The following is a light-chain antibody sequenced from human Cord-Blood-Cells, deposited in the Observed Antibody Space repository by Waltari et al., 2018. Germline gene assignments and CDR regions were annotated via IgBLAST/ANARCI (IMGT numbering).Light chain of an antibody. CDR3: NSRDSSGNHWV. V-gene: IGLV3-19*01. Sequence: SSELTQDPAVSVALGQTVRITCHGDSLRSYYASWYQQKPGQAPVLVIYGKNSRPSGIPDRFSGSSSGNTASLTITGAQAEDEADYYCNSRDSSGNHWVFGGGTKLTVL. J-gene: IGLJ3*02. CDR1: SLRSYY. CDR2: GKN.